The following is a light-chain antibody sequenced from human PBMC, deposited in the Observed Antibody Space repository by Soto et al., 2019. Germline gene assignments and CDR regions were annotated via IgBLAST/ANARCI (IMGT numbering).Light chain of an antibody. CDR1: QSIING. Sequence: DIQMTQSPSTLSASGGDIFTITCRSSQSIINGFAWYQQEACKAPXLLXXDAXILESGVPSRFSGSGSGTEFTLTISSLQPDDFATYYCQQYNSYSGTFGQGTKVDIK. CDR3: QQYNSYSGT. CDR2: DAX. J-gene: IGKJ1*01. V-gene: IGKV1-5*01.